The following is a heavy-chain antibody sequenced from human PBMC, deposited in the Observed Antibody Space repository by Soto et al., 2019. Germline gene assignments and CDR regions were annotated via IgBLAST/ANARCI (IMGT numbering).Heavy chain of an antibody. CDR1: GYTFSNYY. Sequence: QVQLVQSGAEVKKPGASVKLSCKTSGYTFSNYYINWVRQAPGQGLQWMGRINPSGGSTSYAQKFQGRVTRTRVTSTSTVYMDLSSLSSEDTAVYYCARSQEVVVVPAAPIDYWCQGTLVTVSS. CDR2: INPSGGST. J-gene: IGHJ4*02. CDR3: ARSQEVVVVPAAPIDY. D-gene: IGHD2-2*01. V-gene: IGHV1-46*01.